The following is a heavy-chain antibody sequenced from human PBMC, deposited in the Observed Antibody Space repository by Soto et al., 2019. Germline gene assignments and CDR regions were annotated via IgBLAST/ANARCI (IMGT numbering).Heavy chain of an antibody. CDR3: AAEPRAFGGIDWFDP. J-gene: IGHJ5*02. Sequence: PGGSLRLSCAASGFTFSSSYAMHWVRQAPGKGLEWVAVISYDGSNKYYADSVKGRFTISRDNSKNTLYLQMSSLRAEDTAVYYCAAEPRAFGGIDWFDPWGQGTLVTVSS. CDR1: GFTFSSSYA. D-gene: IGHD3-10*01. V-gene: IGHV3-30-3*01. CDR2: ISYDGSNK.